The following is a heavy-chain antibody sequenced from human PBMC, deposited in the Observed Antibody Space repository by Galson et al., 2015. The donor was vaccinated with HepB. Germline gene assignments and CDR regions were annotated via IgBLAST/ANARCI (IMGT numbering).Heavy chain of an antibody. CDR3: AKGKYFWSGFGFDP. V-gene: IGHV3-48*01. CDR2: ISSSSSTI. J-gene: IGHJ5*02. CDR1: GFTFRSYS. Sequence: SLRLSCAASGFTFRSYSMNWVRQAPGKGLEWVSYISSSSSTIYYADSVKGRFTISRDNAKNSLYLQMNRLRAEDTAVYYCAKGKYFWSGFGFDPWGQGTLVTVSS. D-gene: IGHD3-3*01.